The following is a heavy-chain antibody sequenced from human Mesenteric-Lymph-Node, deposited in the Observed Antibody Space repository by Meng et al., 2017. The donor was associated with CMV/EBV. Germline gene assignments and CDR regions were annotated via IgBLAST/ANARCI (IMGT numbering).Heavy chain of an antibody. CDR1: GGSFSGYY. CDR2: INHSGRT. D-gene: IGHD2-2*01. J-gene: IGHJ5*02. V-gene: IGHV4-34*01. CDR3: ARDRSGLVPTTMAWFDP. Sequence: SETLSLTCAVSGGSFSGYYWTWIRQSPEKGLEWIGVINHSGRTDYAQSLRGRVTISLDTSMSTNQFSLNLTSVTAADTAVYYCARDRSGLVPTTMAWFDPWGQGTLVTVSS.